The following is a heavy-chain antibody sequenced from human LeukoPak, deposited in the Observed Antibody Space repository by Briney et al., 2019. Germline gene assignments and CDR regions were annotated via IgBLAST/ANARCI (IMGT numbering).Heavy chain of an antibody. V-gene: IGHV3-30*04. CDR2: ISYDGSNK. D-gene: IGHD3-10*01. J-gene: IGHJ3*02. Sequence: PGGSLRLSCAASGSTFSSYAMHWVRQAPGKGLEWVAVISYDGSNKYYADSVKGRFTISRDNSKNTLYLQMNSLRAEDTAVYYCARQRGDNYYGSGTSDAFDIWGQGTMVTVSS. CDR3: ARQRGDNYYGSGTSDAFDI. CDR1: GSTFSSYA.